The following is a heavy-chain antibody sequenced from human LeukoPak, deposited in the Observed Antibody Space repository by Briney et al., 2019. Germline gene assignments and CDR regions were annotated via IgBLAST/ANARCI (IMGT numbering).Heavy chain of an antibody. CDR2: IYYSGST. CDR1: GGSISSYY. V-gene: IGHV4-59*01. CDR3: ARVGANYYDSSGCPYYFDY. J-gene: IGHJ4*02. Sequence: SETLSLTCTVSGGSISSYYWSWIRQPPGKGLEWIGYIYYSGSTNYNPSLKSRVTISVDTSKNQFSLKLSSVTAADTAVYYCARVGANYYDSSGCPYYFDYWGQGTLVTVSS. D-gene: IGHD3-22*01.